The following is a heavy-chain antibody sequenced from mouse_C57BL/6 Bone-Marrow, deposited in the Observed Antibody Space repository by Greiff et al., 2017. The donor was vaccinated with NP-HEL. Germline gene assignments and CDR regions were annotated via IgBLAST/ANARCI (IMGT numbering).Heavy chain of an antibody. D-gene: IGHD2-4*01. Sequence: QVQLQQSGAELVRPGASVTLSCKASGYTFTDYEMHWVKQTPVHGLEWIGAIDPETGGTAYNQKFKGKAILTADKSSSTAYIELRSLTSEDSAVYYCSAIYYDYDDYAMDYWGQGTSVTVSS. J-gene: IGHJ4*01. CDR2: IDPETGGT. V-gene: IGHV1-15*01. CDR1: GYTFTDYE. CDR3: SAIYYDYDDYAMDY.